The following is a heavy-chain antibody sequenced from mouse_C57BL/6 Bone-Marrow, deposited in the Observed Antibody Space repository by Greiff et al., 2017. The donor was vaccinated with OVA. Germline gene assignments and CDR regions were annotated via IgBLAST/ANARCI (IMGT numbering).Heavy chain of an antibody. Sequence: VQLQQSGAELVRPGTSVKVSCKASGYAFTNYLIEWVKQRPGQGLEWIGVLNPGSGGTNYNEKFKGKATLTADKSSSTAYMQLSSLTSEDSAVYFCASYYGSRPWFAYWGQGTLVTVSA. V-gene: IGHV1-54*01. J-gene: IGHJ3*01. CDR2: LNPGSGGT. D-gene: IGHD1-1*01. CDR1: GYAFTNYL. CDR3: ASYYGSRPWFAY.